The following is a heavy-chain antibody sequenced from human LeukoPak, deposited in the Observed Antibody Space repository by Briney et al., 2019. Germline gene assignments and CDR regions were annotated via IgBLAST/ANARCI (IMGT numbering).Heavy chain of an antibody. J-gene: IGHJ6*03. Sequence: GGSLRLSCAASDFTFSDSAIHWVRQAPGKGLEWGGRIRSKANGYATSYGASAKGRLTISRDDSKNTADLQMNDLRTEDTAVYYCTRLRSDTTGGYYYFMDVWGKGTTVIVSS. CDR3: TRLRSDTTGGYYYFMDV. CDR1: DFTFSDSA. CDR2: IRSKANGYAT. V-gene: IGHV3-73*01. D-gene: IGHD1-1*01.